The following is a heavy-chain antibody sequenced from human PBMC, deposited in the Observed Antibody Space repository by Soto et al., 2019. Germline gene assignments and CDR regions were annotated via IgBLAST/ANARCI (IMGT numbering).Heavy chain of an antibody. CDR3: ARVWRITMVRGVIPENYLDY. CDR2: ISYDGSNK. J-gene: IGHJ4*02. D-gene: IGHD3-10*01. V-gene: IGHV3-30-3*01. CDR1: GGTFGSLG. Sequence: WAAAGGTFGSLGRRWVRQPTGKGLEWVAVISYDGSNKYYADSVKGRFTISRDNSKNTLYLQMNSLRAEDTAVYYCARVWRITMVRGVIPENYLDYCGQAPLVTVS.